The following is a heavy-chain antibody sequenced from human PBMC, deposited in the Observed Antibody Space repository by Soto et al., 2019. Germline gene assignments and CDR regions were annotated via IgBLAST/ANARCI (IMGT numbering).Heavy chain of an antibody. V-gene: IGHV3-33*01. CDR3: ARDQGDG. CDR2: IWYDGSYT. CDR1: GFTFSSYG. J-gene: IGHJ4*02. Sequence: GGSLRLSCAAPGFTFSSYGMHWVRQAPGKGLEWVAVIWYDGSYTYYADSVKGRFTISRDNSKNTLYLQMNSLGADDTAVYYCARDQGDGWGQGTLVTVSS. D-gene: IGHD2-21*02.